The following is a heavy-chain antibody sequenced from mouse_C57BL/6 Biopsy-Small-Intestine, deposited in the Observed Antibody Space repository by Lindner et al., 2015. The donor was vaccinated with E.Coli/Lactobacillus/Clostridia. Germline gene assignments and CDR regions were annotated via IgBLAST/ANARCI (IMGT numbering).Heavy chain of an antibody. CDR1: GYAFSSYW. CDR3: ASYYFGSSYRNFDY. V-gene: IGHV1-80*01. J-gene: IGHJ2*01. CDR2: IYPGDGDT. Sequence: VQLQESGAELVKPGASVKISCKASGYAFSSYWMNWVKQRPGKGLEWIGQIYPGDGDTNYNGKFMGKATLTADKSSSTAYMELRSLTSEDSAVYFCASYYFGSSYRNFDYWGQGTTLTVSS. D-gene: IGHD1-1*01.